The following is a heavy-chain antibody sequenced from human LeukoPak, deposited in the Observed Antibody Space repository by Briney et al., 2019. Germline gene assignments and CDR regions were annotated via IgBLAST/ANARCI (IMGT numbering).Heavy chain of an antibody. J-gene: IGHJ3*02. CDR3: ARGLGYCSGGSCPRRALDM. V-gene: IGHV3-11*01. CDR1: GFTFSDYY. Sequence: GGSLRLSCAASGFTFSDYYMSWIRQAPGKGLEWVSFISSSGSTIYYADSMKGRFTISRDNAKNSVYLQMNSLRAEDTAVYYCARGLGYCSGGSCPRRALDMWGQGTVVTVSS. D-gene: IGHD2-15*01. CDR2: ISSSGSTI.